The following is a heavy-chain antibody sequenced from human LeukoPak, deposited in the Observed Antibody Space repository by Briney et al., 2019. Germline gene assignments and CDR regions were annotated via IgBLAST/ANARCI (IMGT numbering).Heavy chain of an antibody. CDR2: ISAYNGNT. V-gene: IGHV1-18*01. CDR3: ARVAPFTMVRGVPSGPFDY. Sequence: ASVTVSCKASGYTFTSYGISWVRQAPGQGLEWMGWISAYNGNTNYAQKLQGRVTMTTDTSTSTAYMELRSLRSDDTAVYYCARVAPFTMVRGVPSGPFDYWGQGTLVTVSS. D-gene: IGHD3-10*01. J-gene: IGHJ4*02. CDR1: GYTFTSYG.